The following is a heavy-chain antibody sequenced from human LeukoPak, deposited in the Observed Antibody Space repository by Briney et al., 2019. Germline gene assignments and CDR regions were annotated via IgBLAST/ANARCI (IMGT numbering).Heavy chain of an antibody. CDR3: TREGYTGSYPDY. J-gene: IGHJ4*02. V-gene: IGHV3-48*04. CDR1: GFTFSSYS. D-gene: IGHD1-26*01. CDR2: IRSSSSTI. Sequence: GGSLRLSCAAPGFTFSSYSMNWVRQAPGRGLGWVSSIRSSSSTIYYADSVRGRFTISRDNATNSLYLQMNSLRAEDTAIYYCTREGYTGSYPDYWGQGTLVTVSS.